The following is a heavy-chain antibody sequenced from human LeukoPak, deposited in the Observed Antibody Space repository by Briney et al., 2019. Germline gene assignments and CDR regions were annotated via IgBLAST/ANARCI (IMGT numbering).Heavy chain of an antibody. CDR1: GGSISNYY. D-gene: IGHD7-27*01. J-gene: IGHJ5*02. CDR2: IYYSGYT. V-gene: IGHV4-59*08. Sequence: SETLSLTCTVSGGSISNYYWSWIRQPPGKGLEWIGYIYYSGYTNYNPSLKSRVTISVDTSKAHFSLKLSSATATDTAAYYCARHDPGWFDTWGQGTLVTVSS. CDR3: ARHDPGWFDT.